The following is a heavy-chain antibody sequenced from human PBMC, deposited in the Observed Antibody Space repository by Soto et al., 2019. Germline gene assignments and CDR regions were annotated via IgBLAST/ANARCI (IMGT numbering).Heavy chain of an antibody. CDR2: LFYSGST. J-gene: IGHJ6*02. CDR1: GASVSSGSYY. CDR3: ARFYYYGMDV. Sequence: SETLSLTCTVSGASVSSGSYYWSWIRQPPGKGLEWIGHLFYSGSTNYNPSLKSRVTTSADSSKNQFSLNLSSVTAADTAVYYCARFYYYGMDVWGQGTTVTVSS. V-gene: IGHV4-61*01.